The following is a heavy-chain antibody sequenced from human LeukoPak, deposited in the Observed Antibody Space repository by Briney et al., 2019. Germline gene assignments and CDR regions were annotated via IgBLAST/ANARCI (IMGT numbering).Heavy chain of an antibody. CDR1: GFTFGEYA. D-gene: IGHD4-17*01. V-gene: IGHV3-49*04. CDR3: ARGGDYGDPFDY. Sequence: SLRLSYTTSGFTFGEYALSWVRQAPGKGLEWVGFIRSKLFGETREYAASVEDRFTISRDDSKSIAYLQMNSLKSEDTAVYYCARGGDYGDPFDYWGQGTLVTVSS. J-gene: IGHJ4*02. CDR2: IRSKLFGETR.